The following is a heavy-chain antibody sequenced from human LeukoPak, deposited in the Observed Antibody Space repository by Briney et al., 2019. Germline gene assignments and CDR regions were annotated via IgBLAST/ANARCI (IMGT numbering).Heavy chain of an antibody. J-gene: IGHJ4*02. CDR1: GGSISSGGYY. Sequence: SETLSLTCTVSGGSISSGGYYWSWIRQPPGKGLEWIGYIYYSGSTNYNPSLKSRVTISVDTSKNQFSLQLSSVTPEDTAVYYCARDPVGGSTIFDYWGQGTLVTVSS. CDR2: IYYSGST. CDR3: ARDPVGGSTIFDY. D-gene: IGHD1-26*01. V-gene: IGHV4-61*08.